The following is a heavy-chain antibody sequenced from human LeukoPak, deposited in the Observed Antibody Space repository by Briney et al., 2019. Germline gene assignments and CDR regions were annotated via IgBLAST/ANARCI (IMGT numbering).Heavy chain of an antibody. D-gene: IGHD4-11*01. V-gene: IGHV4-4*07. Sequence: SETLSLTCTVSGGSISSYYWSWIRQPAGKGLEWIGRIYTSETTNYNPSLKSRVTMSVDASKNQFSLKLSSVTAADTAVYYCAKSPPNSNYIDYWGQGTLVTVSS. CDR1: GGSISSYY. J-gene: IGHJ4*02. CDR2: IYTSETT. CDR3: AKSPPNSNYIDY.